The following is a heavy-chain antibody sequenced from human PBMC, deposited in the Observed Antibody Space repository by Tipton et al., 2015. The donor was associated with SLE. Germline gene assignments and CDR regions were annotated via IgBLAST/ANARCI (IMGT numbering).Heavy chain of an antibody. CDR2: IYYRGTT. Sequence: TLSLTCTVSYGSISGYYWSWIRQPPGKGLEWIGYIYYRGTTNYNPSLKSRVTISVDTSKNQFSLKLSSVTAADTAVYYCARARRGRSSRQEGDWFDPWGQGTLVTVSS. CDR3: ARARRGRSSRQEGDWFDP. J-gene: IGHJ5*02. D-gene: IGHD6-13*01. CDR1: YGSISGYY. V-gene: IGHV4-59*12.